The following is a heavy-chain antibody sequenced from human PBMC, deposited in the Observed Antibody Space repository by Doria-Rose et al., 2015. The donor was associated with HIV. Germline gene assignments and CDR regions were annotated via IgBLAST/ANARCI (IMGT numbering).Heavy chain of an antibody. CDR2: IFSDDER. Sequence: SGPVLVKPTETLTLTCTVSGVSLSSPGMGVSWIRQPPGKALEWLANIFSDDERSHKTSLKSRLTISRGTSKSQVVLTMTDMDPVDTATYYCARIKSSRWYHKYYFDFWGQGTLVIVSA. J-gene: IGHJ4*02. CDR1: GVSLSSPGMG. V-gene: IGHV2-26*01. CDR3: ARIKSSRWYHKYYFDF. D-gene: IGHD6-13*01.